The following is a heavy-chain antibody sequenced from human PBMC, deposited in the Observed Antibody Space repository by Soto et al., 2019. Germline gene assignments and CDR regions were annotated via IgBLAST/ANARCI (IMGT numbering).Heavy chain of an antibody. D-gene: IGHD3-3*01. V-gene: IGHV1-69*06. J-gene: IGHJ4*02. CDR2: IIPIFGTA. CDR3: ASCYYDFWSGFSPRTQFDY. CDR1: GGTFSSYA. Sequence: ASVKVSCKASGGTFSSYAISWVRQAPGQGLEWMGGIIPIFGTANYAQKFQGRVTITADKSTSTAYMELSSLRSEDTAVYYCASCYYDFWSGFSPRTQFDYWGQGTLVTVSS.